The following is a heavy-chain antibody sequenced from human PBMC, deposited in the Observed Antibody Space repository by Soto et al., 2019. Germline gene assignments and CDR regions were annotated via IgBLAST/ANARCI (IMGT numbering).Heavy chain of an antibody. J-gene: IGHJ4*02. D-gene: IGHD3-3*01. Sequence: PSETLSLTCTVSGGSVSSGSYYWSWIRQPPGKGLEWIGYIYYSGSTDYNPSLKSRVTISVDTSKNQFSLKLSSVTAADTAVYYCARDRDDFWSGYPEGSSWGQGTLVTVSS. V-gene: IGHV4-61*01. CDR2: IYYSGST. CDR1: GGSVSSGSYY. CDR3: ARDRDDFWSGYPEGSS.